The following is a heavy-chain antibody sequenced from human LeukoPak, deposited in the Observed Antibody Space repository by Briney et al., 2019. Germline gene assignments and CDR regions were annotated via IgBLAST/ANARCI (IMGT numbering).Heavy chain of an antibody. J-gene: IGHJ4*02. CDR2: FDPEDGET. D-gene: IGHD1-26*01. CDR1: GYTLTELS. CDR3: ATTAVWSGSYSGGELDY. Sequence: ASVKVSCKVSGYTLTELSMHWVRQAPGKGLEWMGGFDPEDGETIYAQKFQGRVTMTEDTSTDTAYMELSSLRSGDTAVYYCATTAVWSGSYSGGELDYWGQGTLVTVSS. V-gene: IGHV1-24*01.